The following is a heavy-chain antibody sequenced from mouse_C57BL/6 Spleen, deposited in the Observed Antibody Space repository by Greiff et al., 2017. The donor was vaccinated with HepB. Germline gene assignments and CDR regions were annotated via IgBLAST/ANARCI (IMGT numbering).Heavy chain of an antibody. CDR3: ARESHYGSAMDY. CDR2: ISDGGSYT. J-gene: IGHJ4*01. V-gene: IGHV5-4*01. Sequence: EVQRVESGGGLVKPGGSLKLSCAASGFTFSSYAMSWVRQTPEKRLEWVATISDGGSYTYYPDNVKGRFTISRDNAKNNLYLQMSHLKSEDTAMYYCARESHYGSAMDYWGQGTSVTVSS. CDR1: GFTFSSYA. D-gene: IGHD1-1*01.